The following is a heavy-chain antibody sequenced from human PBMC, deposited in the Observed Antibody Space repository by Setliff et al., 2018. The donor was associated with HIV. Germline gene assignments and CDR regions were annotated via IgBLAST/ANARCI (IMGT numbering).Heavy chain of an antibody. V-gene: IGHV3-53*01. CDR1: GFTVSSNY. CDR2: LYTGGDT. Sequence: GGSLRLSCAASGFTVSSNYMTWVRQAPGKGLEWVSVLYTGGDTYYADSVKGRFTMSRDNSKNTVSLQMRSLSAEDTAVYYCARDRTPDVSALDLWGQGTMVTVSS. J-gene: IGHJ3*01. D-gene: IGHD3-16*01. CDR3: ARDRTPDVSALDL.